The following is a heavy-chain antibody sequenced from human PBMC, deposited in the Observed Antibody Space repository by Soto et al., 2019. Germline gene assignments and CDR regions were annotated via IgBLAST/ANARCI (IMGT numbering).Heavy chain of an antibody. CDR2: IDPSDSYT. CDR1: GYSFTSYW. Sequence: ESLKISCKGSGYSFTSYWISWVRQMPGKGLEWMGRIDPSDSYTNYSPSFQGHVTISADKSISTAYLQWSSLKASDTAMYYCARGGLFGGTVKSHIYYGMDGWGKGTTVTVPS. J-gene: IGHJ6*04. D-gene: IGHD3-3*01. CDR3: ARGGLFGGTVKSHIYYGMDG. V-gene: IGHV5-10-1*01.